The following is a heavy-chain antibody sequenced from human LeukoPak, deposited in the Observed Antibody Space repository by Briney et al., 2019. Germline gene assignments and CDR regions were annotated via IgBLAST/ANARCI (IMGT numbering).Heavy chain of an antibody. J-gene: IGHJ4*02. CDR3: ARDPYYYDSSGYYGVLGY. Sequence: ASVKVSCKASGYTFTSYGISWVRQAPGQGLEWMGWISAYNGNTNYAQKLQGRVTMTTDTSTSTAYMELRSLRSDDTAVYYCARDPYYYDSSGYYGVLGYWRQGTLVTVSS. CDR1: GYTFTSYG. V-gene: IGHV1-18*01. CDR2: ISAYNGNT. D-gene: IGHD3-22*01.